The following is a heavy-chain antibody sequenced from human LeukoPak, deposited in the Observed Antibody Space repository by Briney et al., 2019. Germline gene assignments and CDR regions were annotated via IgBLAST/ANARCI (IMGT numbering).Heavy chain of an antibody. CDR2: IHSDGTTT. CDR1: GFTFNIYW. V-gene: IGHV3-74*01. J-gene: IGHJ5*02. CDR3: ARDVYYSLDP. D-gene: IGHD3-22*01. Sequence: SGGSLRLSCEASGFTFNIYWMNWVRLAPGKGLVSVSRIHSDGTTTSYADSVKGRFTISRDNTKNMVYLQMNNLRAEDTAVYFCARDVYYSLDPWGQGTQVTVSS.